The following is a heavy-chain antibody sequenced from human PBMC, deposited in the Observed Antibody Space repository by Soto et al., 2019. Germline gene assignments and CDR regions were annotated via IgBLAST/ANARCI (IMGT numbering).Heavy chain of an antibody. Sequence: EVQLVESGGGLIQPGGSLRLSCAVSGFTVSNNYMSWVRQAPGKGLEGVSVIYSGGYTAYGDSVKGRFTISRDNSKNTIYLQLTTLGPAAPAVFYCATQPGGGGYWGQGTLVTVSS. CDR2: IYSGGYT. D-gene: IGHD3-10*01. CDR3: ATQPGGGGY. J-gene: IGHJ4*02. CDR1: GFTVSNNY. V-gene: IGHV3-53*01.